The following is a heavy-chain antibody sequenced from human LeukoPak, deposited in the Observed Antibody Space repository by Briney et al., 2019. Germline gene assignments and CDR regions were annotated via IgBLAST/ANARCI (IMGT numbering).Heavy chain of an antibody. CDR1: GFTLSDYY. J-gene: IGHJ4*02. CDR2: ISSSSSYT. Sequence: PGGSLRRSCAASGFTLSDYYMSWNRQAPRKGLEWVSYISSSSSYTNYADSVKGRFTISRDNAKNSLYLQMNSLRAEDTAVYHCARVQARTYDSSGYYSYWGQGTLVTVSS. V-gene: IGHV3-11*06. CDR3: ARVQARTYDSSGYYSY. D-gene: IGHD3-22*01.